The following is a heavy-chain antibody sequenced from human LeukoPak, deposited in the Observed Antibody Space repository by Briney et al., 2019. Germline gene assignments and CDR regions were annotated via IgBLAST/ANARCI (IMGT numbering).Heavy chain of an antibody. Sequence: PGGSPRLSCAASGFTFSSYAMSSVRQAPGKGLEWVSAISGGGGSTSYADSVKGRFTISRDNSKNTLYLQMNSLRAEDTAVYYCAKDGNPLLFGEPLGNYYYYGMDVWGQGTTVTVSS. CDR3: AKDGNPLLFGEPLGNYYYYGMDV. CDR1: GFTFSSYA. CDR2: ISGGGGST. D-gene: IGHD3-10*01. V-gene: IGHV3-23*01. J-gene: IGHJ6*02.